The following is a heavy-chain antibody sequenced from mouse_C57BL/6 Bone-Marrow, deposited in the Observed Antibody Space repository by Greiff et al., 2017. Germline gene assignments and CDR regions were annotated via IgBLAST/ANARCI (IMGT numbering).Heavy chain of an antibody. V-gene: IGHV1-81*01. CDR2: IYPRSGNT. J-gene: IGHJ2*01. CDR1: GYTFTSYG. D-gene: IGHD3-2*01. Sequence: QVQLKESGAELARPGASVKLSCKASGYTFTSYGISWVKQRTGQGLEWIGEIYPRSGNTYYNEKFKGKATLTAGKSSSTAYMELRSLTSEESAVYFCARDRVYYFDYWGQGTTLTVSA. CDR3: ARDRVYYFDY.